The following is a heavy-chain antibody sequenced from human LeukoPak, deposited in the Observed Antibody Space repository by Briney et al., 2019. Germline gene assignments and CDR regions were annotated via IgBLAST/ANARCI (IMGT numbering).Heavy chain of an antibody. CDR3: ATELRGYYDSSGLRYFDL. V-gene: IGHV4-39*07. Sequence: SETLSLTCTVSGGSISSSSYYWGWIRQPPGKGLEWIGSIYYSGSTYYNPSLKSRVTISVDTSKDQFSLKLSSVTAADTAVYYCATELRGYYDSSGLRYFDLWGRGTLVTVSS. J-gene: IGHJ2*01. CDR2: IYYSGST. CDR1: GGSISSSSYY. D-gene: IGHD3-22*01.